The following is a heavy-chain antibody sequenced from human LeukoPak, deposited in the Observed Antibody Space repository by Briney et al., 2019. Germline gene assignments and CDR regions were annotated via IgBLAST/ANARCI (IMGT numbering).Heavy chain of an antibody. CDR2: IYYSGST. Sequence: SETLSLTCTVSGGSISSYYRSWIRQPVGKGLEWIGYIYYSGSTNYNPSLKSRVTISVDTSKNQFSLKLSSVAAADTAVYYCARAGGYYSYYYGMDVWGQGTTVIASS. D-gene: IGHD3-10*01. CDR1: GGSISSYY. CDR3: ARAGGYYSYYYGMDV. V-gene: IGHV4-59*01. J-gene: IGHJ6*02.